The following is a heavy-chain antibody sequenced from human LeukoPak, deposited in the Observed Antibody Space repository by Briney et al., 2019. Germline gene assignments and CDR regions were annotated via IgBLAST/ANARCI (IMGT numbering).Heavy chain of an antibody. CDR2: ISAYNGNT. J-gene: IGHJ4*02. V-gene: IGHV1-18*04. CDR1: GYTFTSYG. CDR3: ARVGDILTGYVHEKKGFDY. D-gene: IGHD3-9*01. Sequence: GASVKVSCKASGYTFTSYGISWVRQAPGQGLEWMGWISAYNGNTNYAQKLQGRVTMTTDTSTSTAYMELRSLRSDDTAVYYCARVGDILTGYVHEKKGFDYWGQGTLVTVSS.